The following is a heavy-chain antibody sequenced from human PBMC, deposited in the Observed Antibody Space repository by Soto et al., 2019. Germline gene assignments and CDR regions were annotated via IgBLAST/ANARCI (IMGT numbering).Heavy chain of an antibody. D-gene: IGHD6-19*01. Sequence: SETLSLTCTVSGGSISSGGSSWSWIRQPPGKGLEWIGYLYHSGSTYYNPSLKSRVTISVDRSKNQFSLKLSSVTAADTAVYYCARAGGLGAVAVDSWGQGTLVTVSS. CDR3: ARAGGLGAVAVDS. V-gene: IGHV4-30-2*01. J-gene: IGHJ4*02. CDR2: LYHSGST. CDR1: GGSISSGGSS.